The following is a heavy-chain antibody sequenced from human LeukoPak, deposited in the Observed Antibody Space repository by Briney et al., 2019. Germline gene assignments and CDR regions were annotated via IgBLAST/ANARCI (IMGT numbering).Heavy chain of an antibody. CDR1: GFTFSSYW. CDR3: TRGGVIAGSDD. CDR2: IKSDGSSP. J-gene: IGHJ4*02. D-gene: IGHD1-20*01. Sequence: GGSLRLSCAASGFTFSSYWMHWVRQAPGKGLVWVSRIKSDGSSPSYADSVKGRFTISRDNAKNTLYLQMNSLRAEDTALYYCTRGGVIAGSDDWGQGTLVTVSS. V-gene: IGHV3-74*01.